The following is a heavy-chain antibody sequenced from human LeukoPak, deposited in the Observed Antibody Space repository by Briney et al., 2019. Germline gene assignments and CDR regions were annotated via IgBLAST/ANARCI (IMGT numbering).Heavy chain of an antibody. V-gene: IGHV3-48*03. D-gene: IGHD1-26*01. CDR3: ARDFVWERRYYYGMDV. CDR2: ISSSGSTI. J-gene: IGHJ6*02. Sequence: GGSLRLSCAASGFTFSSYEMNWVRQAPGKGLEWVSYISSSGSTIYYADSVKGRFTISRDNAKNSLYLQMNSLRAEDAAVYYCARDFVWERRYYYGMDVWGQGTTVTVSS. CDR1: GFTFSSYE.